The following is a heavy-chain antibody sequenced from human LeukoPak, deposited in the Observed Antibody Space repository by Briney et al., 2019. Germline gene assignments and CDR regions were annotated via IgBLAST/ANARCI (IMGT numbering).Heavy chain of an antibody. CDR2: IYTSGST. J-gene: IGHJ4*02. CDR3: ASEGSPYGDYSPTQCNY. Sequence: SETLSLTCTVSGGSISSYYWSWIRQPAGKGLEWIGRIYTSGSTNYNPSLKSRVTMSVDTSKNQFSLKLSSVTAADTAVYYCASEGSPYGDYSPTQCNYWGQGTLVTVSS. D-gene: IGHD4-17*01. CDR1: GGSISSYY. V-gene: IGHV4-4*07.